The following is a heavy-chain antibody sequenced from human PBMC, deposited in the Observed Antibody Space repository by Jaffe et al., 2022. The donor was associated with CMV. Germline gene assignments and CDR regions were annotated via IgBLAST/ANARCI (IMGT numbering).Heavy chain of an antibody. V-gene: IGHV3-7*01. CDR2: IQEEGSQK. Sequence: EVKLVESGGALVQRGGSLRLSCVASGFASSNYWMKWVRQAPGKGLEWVADIQEEGSQKYYVDSVKGRFTISRDNTRNSLYLQMNSLRVEDTAVYYCARGGLPRCFDLWGQGTLVTVSS. CDR3: ARGGLPRCFDL. CDR1: GFASSNYW. D-gene: IGHD6-25*01. J-gene: IGHJ3*01.